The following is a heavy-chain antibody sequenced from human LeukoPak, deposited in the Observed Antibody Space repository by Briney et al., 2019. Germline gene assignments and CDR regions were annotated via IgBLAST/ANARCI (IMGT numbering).Heavy chain of an antibody. CDR3: ASPPRSAAGLHDAFDI. CDR1: GFTFSSYD. J-gene: IGHJ3*02. D-gene: IGHD6-13*01. V-gene: IGHV3-48*03. Sequence: GGSLRLSCAASGFTFSSYDMNWVRQAPGKGLEWVSFISRSAGTIYYADSVKGRFTISRDSAKNSLYLQMNSLRDEDTAVYYCASPPRSAAGLHDAFDIWGQGTMVTVSS. CDR2: ISRSAGTI.